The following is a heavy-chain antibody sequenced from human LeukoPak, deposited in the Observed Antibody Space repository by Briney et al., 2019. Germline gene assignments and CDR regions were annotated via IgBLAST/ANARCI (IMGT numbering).Heavy chain of an antibody. CDR1: GYTFTGYY. CDR2: INPNSGGT. Sequence: ASVKVSCKASGYTFTGYYMHWVRQAPGQGLEWMGWINPNSGGTNYAQKFQGRVTMTRDTSISTAYMELSRLRSDDTAVYYCARNLNQDTAYSSGWYGAFDIWGQGTMVTVSS. J-gene: IGHJ3*02. CDR3: ARNLNQDTAYSSGWYGAFDI. V-gene: IGHV1-2*02. D-gene: IGHD6-19*01.